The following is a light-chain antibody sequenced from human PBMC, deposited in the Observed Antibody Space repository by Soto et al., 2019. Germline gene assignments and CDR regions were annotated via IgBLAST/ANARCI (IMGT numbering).Light chain of an antibody. CDR1: SSDLGNYNY. Sequence: QSVRTQPACVSVSPGQSITISCTGTSSDLGNYNYVSWYQQHPGTAPKLILYEVTNRPSGVSDRFSGSKSGNTASLSISGLQTEDEADYYCGSYTSTTYVFGTGTKVTVL. CDR2: EVT. CDR3: GSYTSTTYV. V-gene: IGLV2-14*01. J-gene: IGLJ1*01.